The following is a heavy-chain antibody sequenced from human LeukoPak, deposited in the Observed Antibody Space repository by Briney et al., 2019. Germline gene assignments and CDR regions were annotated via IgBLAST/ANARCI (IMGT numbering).Heavy chain of an antibody. J-gene: IGHJ4*02. CDR3: ARQNTPHGNFDY. CDR2: IGVAANT. CDR1: GFTFSNYD. Sequence: GGSLRLSCAASGFTFSNYDMHWVRQATGKGLEWVSAIGVAANTFYSGSVKGRFTISRENAKNSLYLLMTSLRAEDTAVYYCARQNTPHGNFDYWGQGILVTVSS. V-gene: IGHV3-13*01. D-gene: IGHD1-26*01.